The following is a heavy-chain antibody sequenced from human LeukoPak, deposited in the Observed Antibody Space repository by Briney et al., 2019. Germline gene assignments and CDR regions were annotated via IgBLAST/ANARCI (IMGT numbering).Heavy chain of an antibody. CDR3: ARLTKGYCSGGSCYSGPRFDY. D-gene: IGHD2-15*01. Sequence: TSETLSLTCTVSGGSISSYYWSWIRQPAGKGLEWIGRIYTSGSTNYDPSLKSRVTMSVDTSKNQFSLKPSSVTAADTAVYYCARLTKGYCSGGSCYSGPRFDYWGQGTLVTVSS. V-gene: IGHV4-4*07. J-gene: IGHJ4*02. CDR2: IYTSGST. CDR1: GGSISSYY.